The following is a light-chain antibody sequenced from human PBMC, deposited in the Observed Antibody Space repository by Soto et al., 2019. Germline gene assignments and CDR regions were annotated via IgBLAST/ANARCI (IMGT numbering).Light chain of an antibody. Sequence: QSALTQPASVSGSPGQSITISCTGTSSDVGGYNYVSWYQHHPGKAPKLMIYDVSNRPSGVSDRFSGSKSDNTASLTISGLQAEDEADYYCSSFTSSITLVFGGGTKLTVL. CDR1: SSDVGGYNY. J-gene: IGLJ2*01. CDR3: SSFTSSITLV. V-gene: IGLV2-14*01. CDR2: DVS.